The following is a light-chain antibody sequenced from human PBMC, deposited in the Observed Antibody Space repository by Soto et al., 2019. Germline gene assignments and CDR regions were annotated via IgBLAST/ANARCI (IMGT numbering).Light chain of an antibody. V-gene: IGLV2-23*01. J-gene: IGLJ2*01. CDR1: SSDVGSYNL. Sequence: SALTQPASVSGSPGQSITISCTGTSSDVGSYNLVSWYQQHPGKAPKLMIYEGSKRPSGVSNRFSGSKSGNTASLTISGLQAEDEADYYCCSYAGSSLYVVFGGGTKVTVL. CDR2: EGS. CDR3: CSYAGSSLYVV.